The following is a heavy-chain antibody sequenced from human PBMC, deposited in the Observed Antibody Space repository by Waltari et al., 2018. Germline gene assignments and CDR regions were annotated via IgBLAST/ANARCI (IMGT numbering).Heavy chain of an antibody. V-gene: IGHV3-11*04. J-gene: IGHJ1*01. CDR3: AREGQGVDIMTH. CDR1: GFTFSDYY. CDR2: IRSSGTRI. D-gene: IGHD5-12*01. Sequence: QVQLVESGGGLVKPGGSLRLSCAASGFTFSDYYMTWIRQAPGKVLEWVSNIRSSGTRIYYADSVKCRFTISRDNAKNSLYLQMNSLRAEDTAVYYCAREGQGVDIMTHWGQGTLLTVSS.